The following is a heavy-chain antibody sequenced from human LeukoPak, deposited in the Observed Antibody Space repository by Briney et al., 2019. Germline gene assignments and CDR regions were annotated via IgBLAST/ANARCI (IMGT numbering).Heavy chain of an antibody. CDR2: IRYDGSNK. D-gene: IGHD3-22*01. J-gene: IGHJ4*02. CDR3: AKDGYDSSGYYPQY. CDR1: GFTFSSYG. V-gene: IGHV3-30*02. Sequence: GGSLRLSCAASGFTFSSYGMHWVRQAPGKGLEWVAFIRYDGSNKYYADSVKGRFTISRDNSKNTLYLQMNSLRAEDTAVYYCAKDGYDSSGYYPQYWGQGTLVTVSS.